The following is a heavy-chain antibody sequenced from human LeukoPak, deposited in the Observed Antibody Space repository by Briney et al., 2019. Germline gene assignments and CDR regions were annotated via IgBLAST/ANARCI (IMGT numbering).Heavy chain of an antibody. CDR1: GFTFSSYA. Sequence: GGSLRLSCAASGFTFSSYAMSWVRQAPGKGLEWVSAISGSGGSTYYADSVKGRFTISRDNSKNTLYLQMNSLRSEDTAVYYCARGWFGELRNYYYYYGMDVWGQGTTVTVSS. V-gene: IGHV3-23*01. D-gene: IGHD3-10*01. CDR3: ARGWFGELRNYYYYYGMDV. CDR2: ISGSGGST. J-gene: IGHJ6*02.